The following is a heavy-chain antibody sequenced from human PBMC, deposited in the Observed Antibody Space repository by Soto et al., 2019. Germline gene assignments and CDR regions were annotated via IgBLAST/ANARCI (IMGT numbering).Heavy chain of an antibody. V-gene: IGHV3-48*03. CDR1: GFGFSNYE. Sequence: EVQLVESGGGLVQPGGSLRLSCAASGFGFSNYEMNWVRQAPGKGLEWVSYITSSGGATMYADSVKGRFTISRDNAKDSLYRQMNNMTFEVTVFYYCARGDCKTSCYRGFWCHGALVTVSS. D-gene: IGHD2-2*02. J-gene: IGHJ4*01. CDR2: ITSSGGAT. CDR3: ARGDCKTSCYRGF.